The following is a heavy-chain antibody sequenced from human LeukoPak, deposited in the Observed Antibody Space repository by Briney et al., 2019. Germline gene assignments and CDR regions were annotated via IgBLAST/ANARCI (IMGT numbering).Heavy chain of an antibody. V-gene: IGHV1-69*13. Sequence: ASVRVSCKASGGTFSSYAISWVRQAPGQGLEWMGGIIPIFGTANYAQKFQGRVTITADESTSTAYMELSSLRSEDTAVYYCASTPTTRFWFDHWGQGTLVTVSS. CDR3: ASTPTTRFWFDH. CDR2: IIPIFGTA. J-gene: IGHJ5*02. CDR1: GGTFSSYA. D-gene: IGHD4-17*01.